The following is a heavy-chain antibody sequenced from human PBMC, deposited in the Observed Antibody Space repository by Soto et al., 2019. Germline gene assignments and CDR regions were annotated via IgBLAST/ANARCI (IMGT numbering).Heavy chain of an antibody. J-gene: IGHJ6*03. D-gene: IGHD3-10*01. V-gene: IGHV3-30*04. CDR3: ARAGGDYYYYYYMDV. Sequence: GGSLRLSCAASGFTFSSYAMHWVRQAPGKGLEWVAVISYDGSNKYYADSVKGRFTISRDNSKNTLYLQMNSLRAEDMAVYYCARAGGDYYYYYYMDVWGKGTTVTVSS. CDR1: GFTFSSYA. CDR2: ISYDGSNK.